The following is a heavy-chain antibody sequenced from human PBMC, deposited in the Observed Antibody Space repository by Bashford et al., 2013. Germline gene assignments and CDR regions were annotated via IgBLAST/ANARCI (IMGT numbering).Heavy chain of an antibody. J-gene: IGHJ4*02. CDR3: ARDGARYEEGWYFDY. CDR2: ISSSSSYI. V-gene: IGHV3-21*01. D-gene: IGHD4/OR15-4a*01. Sequence: VRQAPGKGLEWVSSISSSSSYIYYADSVKGRFTISRDNSKNTLYLQMNSLRAEDTAVYYCARDGARYEEGWYFDYWGQGPWSPVSS.